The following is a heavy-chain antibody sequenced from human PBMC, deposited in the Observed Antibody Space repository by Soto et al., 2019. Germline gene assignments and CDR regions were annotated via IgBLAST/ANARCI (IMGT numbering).Heavy chain of an antibody. CDR1: GLTVSHNY. D-gene: IGHD6-13*01. CDR2: IYSVGST. Sequence: GGSLRLPCAASGLTVSHNYMSWVRKAPGKGLEWVSLIYSVGSTYYADSLQGRFTISRDNSKKTLYLQMNSLRAEDTAVYYCATYSSLDYWGQGTLVTVSA. CDR3: ATYSSLDY. J-gene: IGHJ4*02. V-gene: IGHV3-53*01.